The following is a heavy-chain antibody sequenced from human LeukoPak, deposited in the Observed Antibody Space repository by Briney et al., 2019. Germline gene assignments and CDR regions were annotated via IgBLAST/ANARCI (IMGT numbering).Heavy chain of an antibody. CDR3: AKDLRYCSSTSCYPFYYYYMDV. Sequence: PGGSLRLSCAASGFTFSSYGMHWVRQAPGKGLEWVAVISYDGSNKYYADSVKSRFTISRDNSKNTLYLQMNSLRAEDTAVYYCAKDLRYCSSTSCYPFYYYYMDVWGKGTTVTVSS. CDR1: GFTFSSYG. D-gene: IGHD2-2*01. V-gene: IGHV3-30*18. CDR2: ISYDGSNK. J-gene: IGHJ6*03.